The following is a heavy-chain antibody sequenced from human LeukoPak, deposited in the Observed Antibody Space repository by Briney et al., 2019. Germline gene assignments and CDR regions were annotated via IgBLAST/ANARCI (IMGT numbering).Heavy chain of an antibody. CDR1: GFTSSSYG. Sequence: GGSLRLSCAASGFTSSSYGMHWVRQAPGKGLEWVAFIRYDGSNKYYADSVKGRFTNSRDNSKNTLYLQMNSLRAEDTAVYYCAKCSGWSPYDSSGYYYGSDYWGQGALVTVSS. J-gene: IGHJ4*02. CDR2: IRYDGSNK. CDR3: AKCSGWSPYDSSGYYYGSDY. D-gene: IGHD3-22*01. V-gene: IGHV3-30*02.